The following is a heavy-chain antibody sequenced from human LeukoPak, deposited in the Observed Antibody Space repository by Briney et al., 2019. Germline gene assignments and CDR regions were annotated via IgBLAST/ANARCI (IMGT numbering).Heavy chain of an antibody. V-gene: IGHV3-48*01. CDR2: ISSSSSTI. CDR1: GFTFSSYS. D-gene: IGHD2-2*01. Sequence: GGSLRLSCAASGFTFSSYSMNWVRQAPGKGLEWVSYISSSSSTIYYADSVKGRFTISRDNAKNSLYLQMNSLRAEDTAVYYCASDSPGVPFDYWGQGTLVTVSS. J-gene: IGHJ4*02. CDR3: ASDSPGVPFDY.